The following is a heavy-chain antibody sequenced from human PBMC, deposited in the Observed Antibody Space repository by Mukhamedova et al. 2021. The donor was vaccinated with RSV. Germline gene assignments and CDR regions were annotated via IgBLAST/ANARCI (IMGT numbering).Heavy chain of an antibody. CDR2: TYYRSKWYN. CDR3: ARQDGSKFAY. J-gene: IGHJ4*02. Sequence: EWLGRTYYRSKWYNEYAVSVTGRITINPDTSKNQFSLRLNSVTPEDTAVYYCARQDGSKFAYWGQGTLVTVSS. V-gene: IGHV6-1*01. D-gene: IGHD4-23*01.